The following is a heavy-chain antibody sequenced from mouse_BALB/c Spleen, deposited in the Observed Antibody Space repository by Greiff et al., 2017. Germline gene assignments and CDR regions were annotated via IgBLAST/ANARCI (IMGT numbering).Heavy chain of an antibody. J-gene: IGHJ4*01. CDR2: INPGSGVT. CDR1: GYAFTNYL. Sequence: VQLQESGAELVRPGTSVKVSCKASGYAFTNYLIEWVKQRPGQGLEWIGVINPGSGVTNYNEKFKGKATLTADKSSSTAYMQLSSLTSDDSAVYFCARRLGLRDYYAMDYWGQGTSVTVSS. V-gene: IGHV1-54*01. D-gene: IGHD4-1*01. CDR3: ARRLGLRDYYAMDY.